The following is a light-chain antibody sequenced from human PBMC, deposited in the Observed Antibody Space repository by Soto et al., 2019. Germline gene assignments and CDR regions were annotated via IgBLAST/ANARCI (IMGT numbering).Light chain of an antibody. J-gene: IGKJ5*01. CDR3: QQRSNWHSIT. CDR1: QSVSSK. V-gene: IGKV3D-11*02. CDR2: DTS. Sequence: EIVMTQSPATLSVSPGERAALSCRASQSVSSKLAWYRQRPGQAPRLVIYDTSTRATGVPARFSGSGPGTDFTLTISSLEPEDFAVYYCQQRSNWHSITFGQGTRLEIK.